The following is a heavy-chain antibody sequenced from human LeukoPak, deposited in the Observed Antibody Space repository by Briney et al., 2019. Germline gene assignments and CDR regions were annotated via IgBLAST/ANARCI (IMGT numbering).Heavy chain of an antibody. CDR3: PRLIHGTTTAFDI. D-gene: IGHD1-7*01. J-gene: IGHJ3*02. Sequence: SETLSLTCCVSGGYIRGYYWSWIRPHAGERLGVNGRVYTCWRTHYNPSLLTRLAMSVGTPKHHFSLPVIALPAGHTPVHYFPRLIHGTTTAFDIWGQEPMVSVST. CDR1: GGYIRGYY. V-gene: IGHV4-4*07. CDR2: VYTCWRT.